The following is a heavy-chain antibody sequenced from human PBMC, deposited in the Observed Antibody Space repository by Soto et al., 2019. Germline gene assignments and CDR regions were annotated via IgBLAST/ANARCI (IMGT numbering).Heavy chain of an antibody. J-gene: IGHJ4*02. Sequence: EVHLVESGGGLVQPGGSLRLSCAASGFTFSSYWMYWVRQVPGKGLVWVSRINSDGSSTSYADSVKGRFTISRDNAKNTLYLQMNSLRAEDTAVYYCTRGYDYVWGVYWGQGPLVTVSS. D-gene: IGHD3-16*01. CDR3: TRGYDYVWGVY. CDR1: GFTFSSYW. CDR2: INSDGSST. V-gene: IGHV3-74*01.